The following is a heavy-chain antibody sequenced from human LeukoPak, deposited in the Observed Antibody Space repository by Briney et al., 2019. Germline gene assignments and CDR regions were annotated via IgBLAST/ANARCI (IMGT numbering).Heavy chain of an antibody. J-gene: IGHJ5*02. Sequence: SETLSLACAVYGGSFSGYYWSWIRQPPGKGLEWIGEINHSGSTNYNPSLKSRVTISVDTSKNQFSLKLSSVTAADTAVYYCARGAPAANNWFDPWGQGTLVTVSS. CDR2: INHSGST. V-gene: IGHV4-34*01. CDR1: GGSFSGYY. D-gene: IGHD2-2*01. CDR3: ARGAPAANNWFDP.